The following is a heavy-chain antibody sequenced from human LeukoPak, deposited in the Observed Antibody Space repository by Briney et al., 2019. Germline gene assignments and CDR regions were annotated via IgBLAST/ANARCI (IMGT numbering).Heavy chain of an antibody. J-gene: IGHJ5*02. Sequence: PSETLSLTCAVSGGSLSGFYWSWIRQPPGKGLEWLGTVHYSGNAFYNPSLRGRTTVLVDTSKNQFSLKLTSVTAADTAVYFCAREPDAWGQGILVTVSS. CDR2: VHYSGNA. V-gene: IGHV4-34*11. CDR3: AREPDA. CDR1: GGSLSGFY.